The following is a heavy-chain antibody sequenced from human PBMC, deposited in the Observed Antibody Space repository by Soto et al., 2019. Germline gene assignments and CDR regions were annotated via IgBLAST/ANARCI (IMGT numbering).Heavy chain of an antibody. CDR3: AREVEGSYSPADF. Sequence: QVQLVQSGPEVKKPGASVTVSCKTSGYTFTDHGIDWVRQAPGQGVEWVGWVSSYNGNTNYAYNLKDRVIMTTDASTSTAYMELRGLRSDDTAFYYCAREVEGSYSPADFWGQGTPVTVSS. CDR2: VSSYNGNT. CDR1: GYTFTDHG. V-gene: IGHV1-18*01. J-gene: IGHJ4*02. D-gene: IGHD3-10*01.